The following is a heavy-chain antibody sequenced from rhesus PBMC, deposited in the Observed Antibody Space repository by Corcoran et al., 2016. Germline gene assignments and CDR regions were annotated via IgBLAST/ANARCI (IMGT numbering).Heavy chain of an antibody. CDR2: IYGNSEST. D-gene: IGHD6-43*01. Sequence: QVQLQESGPGLVKPSETLSLTCAVPGGPLSDYQHRNRILQTPGKGLELIGNIYGNSESTYYNPSLKSRVTISKDTSKNQFFLKLSSVTAADTAVYYCARDYSSSHPDYWGQGVLVTVSS. CDR1: GGPLSDYQH. J-gene: IGHJ4*01. CDR3: ARDYSSSHPDY. V-gene: IGHV4S9*01.